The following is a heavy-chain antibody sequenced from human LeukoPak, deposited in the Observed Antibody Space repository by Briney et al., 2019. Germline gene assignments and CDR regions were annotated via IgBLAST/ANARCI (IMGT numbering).Heavy chain of an antibody. D-gene: IGHD3-3*01. CDR3: ARGNYDFWSGNHAFDI. CDR1: GFTFSSYW. CDR2: INHNGNVN. Sequence: GGSLRLSCAASGFTFSSYWMNWARQAPGKGLEWVASINHNGNVNYYVDSVKGRFTISRDNAKNSLYLQMNSLRAEDTAVYYCARGNYDFWSGNHAFDIWGQGTMVTVSS. V-gene: IGHV3-7*01. J-gene: IGHJ3*02.